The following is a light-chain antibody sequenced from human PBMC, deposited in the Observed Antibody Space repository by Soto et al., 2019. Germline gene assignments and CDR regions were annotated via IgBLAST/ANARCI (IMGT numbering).Light chain of an antibody. CDR2: EIR. V-gene: IGLV2-14*01. Sequence: QSALTQPASVSGSPGQAITISCTGTSSDVGGYNFVSWYQQYPGKAPKLMIFEIRDRPSGVSNRFSGSKSGNTASLTISGLQAEDEADYYCSSYTSNTTRVFGGGTKLTVL. CDR1: SSDVGGYNF. CDR3: SSYTSNTTRV. J-gene: IGLJ3*02.